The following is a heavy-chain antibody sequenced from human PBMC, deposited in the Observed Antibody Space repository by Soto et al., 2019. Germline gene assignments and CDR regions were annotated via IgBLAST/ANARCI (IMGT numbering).Heavy chain of an antibody. J-gene: IGHJ5*02. CDR1: GFTFSMFS. V-gene: IGHV3-64D*06. D-gene: IGHD4-17*01. Sequence: PGGSLRLSCSASGFTFSMFSMHWVRQAPGKGLEYVSGISSNGDSTYYADSVKGRLTISRDNSKNTLYLQMSSLRAVDTAVYYCVHPRSTVQIPPTWGQGTLVTVSS. CDR3: VHPRSTVQIPPT. CDR2: ISSNGDST.